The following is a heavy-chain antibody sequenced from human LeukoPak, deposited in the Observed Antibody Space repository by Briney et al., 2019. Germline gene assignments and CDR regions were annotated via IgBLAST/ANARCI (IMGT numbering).Heavy chain of an antibody. CDR2: ISYDGSNK. V-gene: IGHV3-30*18. D-gene: IGHD6-6*01. CDR3: AKESSSSSRYYFDY. J-gene: IGHJ4*02. Sequence: QSGGSLRLSCAASGFTFSSYGMHWVRQAPGKGLEWVAVISYDGSNKYYADSVKGRFTISRDNSKNTLYLQMNSLRAEDTAVYYCAKESSSSSRYYFDYWGQGTLVTVSS. CDR1: GFTFSSYG.